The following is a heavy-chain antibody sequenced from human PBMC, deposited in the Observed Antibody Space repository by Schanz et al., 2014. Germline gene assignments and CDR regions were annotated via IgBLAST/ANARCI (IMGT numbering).Heavy chain of an antibody. Sequence: QVQLVQSGAEVKKPGASVKVSCTASGYTFTSYDINWVRQAPGQGLEWMGWINVGNGNMKYSQKFQGRVTMTTDTSTSTAYMELRNLRSDDTAVYYCAKDHAGSDILTALGNWGQGTLVTVSS. CDR1: GYTFTSYD. CDR2: INVGNGNM. CDR3: AKDHAGSDILTALGN. D-gene: IGHD3-9*01. V-gene: IGHV1-18*01. J-gene: IGHJ4*02.